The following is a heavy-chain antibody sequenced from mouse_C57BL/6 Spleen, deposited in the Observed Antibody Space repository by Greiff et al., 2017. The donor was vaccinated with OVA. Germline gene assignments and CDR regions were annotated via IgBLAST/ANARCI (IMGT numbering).Heavy chain of an antibody. V-gene: IGHV1-26*01. CDR2: INPNNGGT. CDR1: GYTFTDYY. CDR3: ARLYGSSFFDY. D-gene: IGHD1-1*01. Sequence: VQLQQSGPELVKPGASVKISCKASGYTFTDYYMNWVKQSHGKSLEWIGDINPNNGGTSYNQKFKGKATLTVDKSSSTAYMELRSLTSEDSAVYYCARLYGSSFFDYWGQGTTLTVSS. J-gene: IGHJ2*01.